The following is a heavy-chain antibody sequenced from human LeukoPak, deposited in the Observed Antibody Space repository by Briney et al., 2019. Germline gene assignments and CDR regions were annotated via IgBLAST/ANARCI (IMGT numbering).Heavy chain of an antibody. Sequence: PGGSLRLSCAASGFTFSSYAMNWVRQAPGKGLEWVSSIKNSGDTTYYADSVKGRFTISRDISKNTLYLQMNSLRAEDTAIYYCAKVLGNSLDYWGQGTLVTVSS. CDR2: IKNSGDTT. CDR3: AKVLGNSLDY. V-gene: IGHV3-23*01. CDR1: GFTFSSYA. D-gene: IGHD4-23*01. J-gene: IGHJ4*02.